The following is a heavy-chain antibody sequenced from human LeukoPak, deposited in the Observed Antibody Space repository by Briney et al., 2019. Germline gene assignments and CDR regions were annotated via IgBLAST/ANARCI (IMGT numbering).Heavy chain of an antibody. CDR1: GFSFSMCA. J-gene: IGHJ5*01. CDR2: ISGNGGST. Sequence: GGSLRLSCEACGFSFSMCAMSWVRQAPGKGLEWVSSISGNGGSTYYANSVKGRFTIARYNSKNTLYMEMNSLTEENTPLYYCVKGGQRYDFWRFDFWGRGTLVTVSS. D-gene: IGHD3-3*01. V-gene: IGHV3-23*01. CDR3: VKGGQRYDFWRFDF.